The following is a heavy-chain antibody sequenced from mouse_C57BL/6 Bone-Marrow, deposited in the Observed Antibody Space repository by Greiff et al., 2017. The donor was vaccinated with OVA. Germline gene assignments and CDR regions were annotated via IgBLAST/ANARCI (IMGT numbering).Heavy chain of an antibody. CDR2: IHPNSGST. CDR3: ARGLWYYAMDY. Sequence: VQLQQPGAELVKPGASVKLSCKASGYTFTSYWMHWVKQRPGQGLEWIGMIHPNSGSTNYNERFKSKATLTVDKSSSTAYMQLSSLTSEDSAVYYCARGLWYYAMDYWGQGTSVTVSS. CDR1: GYTFTSYW. V-gene: IGHV1-64*01. J-gene: IGHJ4*01. D-gene: IGHD3-3*01.